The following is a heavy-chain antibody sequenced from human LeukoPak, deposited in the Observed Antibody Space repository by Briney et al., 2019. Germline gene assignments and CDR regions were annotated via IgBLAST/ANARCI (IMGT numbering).Heavy chain of an antibody. CDR3: AKERESYFEFDL. D-gene: IGHD1-26*01. V-gene: IGHV3-23*01. J-gene: IGHJ4*02. Sequence: GGSLRLSCAASGFTFSSNSMNWVRQAPGKGLEWVSAISGSADNTYYVDSVKGRFTISRDNSRNTLYLQMNSLRAEDTAIYYCAKERESYFEFDLWGQGTLVTVSS. CDR2: ISGSADNT. CDR1: GFTFSSNS.